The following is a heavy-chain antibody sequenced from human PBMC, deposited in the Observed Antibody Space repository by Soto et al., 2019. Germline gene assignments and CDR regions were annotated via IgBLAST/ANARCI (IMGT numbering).Heavy chain of an antibody. Sequence: PGGSLRLSCSASGFTFRSYAMSWVRQAPGKGLEWVSGISGGGSDTYYSDSVRGCDTNATDKAQTALYIQMTSLRVEHSPVYFCGKDENLAWLFALDALGKGPLVTVPS. CDR3: GKDENLAWLFALDA. CDR2: ISGGGSDT. J-gene: IGHJ5*02. V-gene: IGHV3-23*01. CDR1: GFTFRSYA. D-gene: IGHD3-3*01.